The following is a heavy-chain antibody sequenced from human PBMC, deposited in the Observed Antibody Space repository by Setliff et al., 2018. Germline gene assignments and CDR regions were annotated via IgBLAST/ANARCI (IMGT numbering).Heavy chain of an antibody. CDR1: GFTFSSYE. Sequence: GSLRLSCAASGFTFSSYEMNWVRQAPGKGLEWVSYISSSGSTIYYADSVKGRFTISRDNAKNSLYLQMNSLRAEDTAVYYCARVEGVPAPYYMDVWGKGTTVTVSS. V-gene: IGHV3-48*03. CDR2: ISSSGSTI. CDR3: ARVEGVPAPYYMDV. D-gene: IGHD2-2*01. J-gene: IGHJ6*03.